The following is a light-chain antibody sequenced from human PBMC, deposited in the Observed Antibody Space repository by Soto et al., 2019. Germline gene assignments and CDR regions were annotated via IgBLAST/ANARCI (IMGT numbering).Light chain of an antibody. V-gene: IGLV1-47*01. Sequence: QSVLTQPPSASGTPGQRVTISCSGSSSNIGSNYVYWYQNLPGTAPKLLIYRNNQRPSGVPDRFSGSKSGTSASLAISGLRAEDEADYYCSAWDDSLSGVEFGGGTKVTVL. CDR3: SAWDDSLSGVE. J-gene: IGLJ2*01. CDR1: SSNIGSNY. CDR2: RNN.